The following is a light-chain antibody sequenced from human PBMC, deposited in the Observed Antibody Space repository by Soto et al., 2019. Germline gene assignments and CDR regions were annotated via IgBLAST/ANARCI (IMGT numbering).Light chain of an antibody. CDR1: QSISSY. Sequence: DIQMTQSPSSLSASVGDRVTITCRASQSISSYLNWYQQKPGKAPTLLIYAASTLQSGVPSRFSGSGSGTDFTFTITSLQADDFATYYCQQYDKYWTFGQGTKVDIK. V-gene: IGKV1-39*01. CDR3: QQYDKYWT. J-gene: IGKJ1*01. CDR2: AAS.